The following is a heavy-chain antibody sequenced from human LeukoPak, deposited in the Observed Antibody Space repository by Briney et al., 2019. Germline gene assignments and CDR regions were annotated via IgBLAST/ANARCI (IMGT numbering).Heavy chain of an antibody. CDR2: ISGSGGNT. CDR1: GFTFSSYA. CDR3: AKSLGYCSSTSCYYFDY. D-gene: IGHD2-2*01. V-gene: IGHV3-23*01. Sequence: PGGSLRLSCAASGFTFSSYAMSWVRQAPGKGLEWVSAISGSGGNTYYADSVKGRFTIARDNSKNTLYLQMNSLRAEDTAVYYCAKSLGYCSSTSCYYFDYWGQGTLVTVSS. J-gene: IGHJ4*02.